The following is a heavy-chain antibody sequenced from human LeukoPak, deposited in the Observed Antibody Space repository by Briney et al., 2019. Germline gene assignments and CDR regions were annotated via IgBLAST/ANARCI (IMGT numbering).Heavy chain of an antibody. J-gene: IGHJ5*02. V-gene: IGHV4-34*01. CDR2: INHSGST. CDR1: GRSFSGYY. D-gene: IGHD3-9*01. CDR3: ARCRYFDWLLSHNWFDP. Sequence: SETLSLTCAVYGRSFSGYYWSWIRQPPGKGLEWIGEINHSGSTNYNLSLKSRVTISVDTSKNQFSLKLSSVTAADTAVYYCARCRYFDWLLSHNWFDPWGQGTLVTVSS.